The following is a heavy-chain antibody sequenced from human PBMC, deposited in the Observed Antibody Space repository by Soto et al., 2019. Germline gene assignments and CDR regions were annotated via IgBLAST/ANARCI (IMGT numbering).Heavy chain of an antibody. CDR2: IWYDGSHT. V-gene: IGHV3-33*01. CDR3: VRGSFCTTTTCYNLGWFAP. Sequence: QVQLVESGGGVVQAGESLRLSCATSGFTFSGFVMQWVRQAPGKGLEWVAVIWYDGSHTYYADSVKGRFTISRDDSKNTLYLQMNNLRVEDTAVYYCVRGSFCTTTTCYNLGWFAPWGQGTLVTVSS. CDR1: GFTFSGFV. D-gene: IGHD2-2*02. J-gene: IGHJ5*02.